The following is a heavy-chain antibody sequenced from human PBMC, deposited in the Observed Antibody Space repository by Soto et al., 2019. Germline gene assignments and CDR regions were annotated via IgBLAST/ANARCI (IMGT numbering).Heavy chain of an antibody. CDR1: GFTFSSNA. J-gene: IGHJ4*02. CDR3: AGGVVITPGRYDY. V-gene: IGHV3-23*01. D-gene: IGHD3-3*01. CDR2: ISGSGGST. Sequence: EVQLLESGGGLVQPGGSLRLSCAASGFTFSSNAMSWVRQAPGKGLEWVSAISGSGGSTYYADSVKGRFTISRDNSKNTLYLQMNSLRADDTAVYYCAGGVVITPGRYDYWSQGTLATVSS.